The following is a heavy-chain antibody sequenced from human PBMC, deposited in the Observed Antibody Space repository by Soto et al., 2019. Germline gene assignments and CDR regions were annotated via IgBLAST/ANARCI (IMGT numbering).Heavy chain of an antibody. CDR2: MNPNSGKT. V-gene: IGHV1-8*01. Sequence: QVQLVQSGAEVKKPGASVKVSCKASGYTFTSYDINWVRQATGQGLEWMGWMNPNSGKTGYAQKFPGKATMTRNTYINTAYMELSRLRSEDTAVYYCARAGYCSSTSCYAGYNWFDPVGQGPLVTVSS. CDR3: ARAGYCSSTSCYAGYNWFDP. CDR1: GYTFTSYD. J-gene: IGHJ5*02. D-gene: IGHD2-2*01.